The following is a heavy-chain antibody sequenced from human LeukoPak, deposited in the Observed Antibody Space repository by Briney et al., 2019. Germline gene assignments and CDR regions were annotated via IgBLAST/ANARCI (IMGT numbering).Heavy chain of an antibody. CDR2: ISSSGSTI. D-gene: IGHD3-10*02. CDR1: GFTFSSYE. CDR3: AELGITMIGGV. V-gene: IGHV3-48*03. Sequence: GGSLRLSCAASGFTFSSYEMNLVRQAPGKGLEWVSYISSSGSTIYYADSVKGRFTISRDNAKNSLYLQMNSLRAEDTAVYYCAELGITMIGGVWGKGTTVTISS. J-gene: IGHJ6*04.